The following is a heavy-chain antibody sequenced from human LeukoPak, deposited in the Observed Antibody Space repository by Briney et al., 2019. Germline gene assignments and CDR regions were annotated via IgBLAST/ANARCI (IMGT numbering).Heavy chain of an antibody. Sequence: QPGGSLRLSCAASGFTFSTYAMNWVRQAPGKGLEWVSGISGSGGNTYYADSVKGRFTISRDNPKNTLYLQMNSLRAEDTALYYCAKDMGWLQLSDAFDIWGQGTMVTVSS. D-gene: IGHD5-24*01. V-gene: IGHV3-23*01. CDR1: GFTFSTYA. J-gene: IGHJ3*02. CDR2: ISGSGGNT. CDR3: AKDMGWLQLSDAFDI.